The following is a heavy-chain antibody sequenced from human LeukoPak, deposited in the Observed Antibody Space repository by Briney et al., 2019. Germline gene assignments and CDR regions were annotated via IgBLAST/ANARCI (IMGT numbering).Heavy chain of an antibody. J-gene: IGHJ4*02. CDR2: IKQDGSEK. D-gene: IGHD6-13*01. CDR1: GFTFGDYA. V-gene: IGHV3-7*01. CDR3: ARVASPPRAAGTGGDY. Sequence: PGRSLRLSCTASGFTFGDYAMSWVRQAPGKGLVWVANIKQDGSEKYYVDSVKGRFTISRDNAKNSLYMQMNSLRVDDTAVYYCARVASPPRAAGTGGDYWGQGTLVTVSS.